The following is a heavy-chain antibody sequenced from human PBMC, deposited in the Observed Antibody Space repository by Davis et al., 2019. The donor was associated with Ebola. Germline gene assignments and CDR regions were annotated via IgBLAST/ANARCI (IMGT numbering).Heavy chain of an antibody. V-gene: IGHV3-7*01. CDR1: GFTFRAYW. D-gene: IGHD3-10*01. CDR3: ARIGRFFGSGQDFGAFFDF. Sequence: PGGSLRLSCAASGFTFRAYWMGWIRQSPGEGLEGVANIKQDGSGQSCVDSVKGRFTISRDNAENSLYLQMNSLRADDTAVYYCARIGRFFGSGQDFGAFFDFWGQGTLVTVSS. CDR2: IKQDGSGQ. J-gene: IGHJ4*02.